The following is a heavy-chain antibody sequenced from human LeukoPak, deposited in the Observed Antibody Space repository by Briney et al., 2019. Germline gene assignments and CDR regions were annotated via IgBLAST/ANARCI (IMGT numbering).Heavy chain of an antibody. D-gene: IGHD2-15*01. V-gene: IGHV3-30*04. Sequence: GRSLRLSCAASGFTFSNYAMSWVRQTPDRVLEWVASISYDGKKDFYADSVKGRFTISRDNAKNSLYLQMGSLRAEDTAVYYCARFSGRNWGQGTLVTVSS. CDR1: GFTFSNYA. CDR3: ARFSGRN. CDR2: ISYDGKKD. J-gene: IGHJ4*02.